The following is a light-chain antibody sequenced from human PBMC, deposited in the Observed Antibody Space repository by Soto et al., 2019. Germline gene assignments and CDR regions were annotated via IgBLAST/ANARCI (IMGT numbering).Light chain of an antibody. CDR3: QQRSNCLT. Sequence: EIVLTQSPATLSLSPGERATLSCRASQSVSSYLAWYQQKPGQAPRLLIYDASNRATGIPARFSGSGSGTDFPLTISSLDPEDFAFYYCQQRSNCLTFGGGTKVEIK. V-gene: IGKV3-11*01. CDR1: QSVSSY. J-gene: IGKJ4*01. CDR2: DAS.